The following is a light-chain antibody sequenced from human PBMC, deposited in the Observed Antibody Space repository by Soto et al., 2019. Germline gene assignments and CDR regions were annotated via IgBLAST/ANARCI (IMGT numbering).Light chain of an antibody. V-gene: IGKV3-20*01. CDR3: QQYGNSGT. Sequence: EIVFTQSVGTLSRSPGDRATLSCSASQSDSNNYLAWYQQKSGQAPRVLIYGASNRATGIPDRVIGSGSGTDFTLTISRLEPEDFAVYYCQQYGNSGTFGQGTKVDIK. CDR1: QSDSNNY. CDR2: GAS. J-gene: IGKJ1*01.